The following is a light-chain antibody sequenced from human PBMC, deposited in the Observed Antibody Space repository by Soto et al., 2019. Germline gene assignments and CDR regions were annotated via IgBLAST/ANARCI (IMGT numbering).Light chain of an antibody. CDR1: QTVSRMY. CDR3: QQYDNWPT. Sequence: EIVLTQSPFTLSLSKGERATLSCRASQTVSRMYLSWFQQKPGQAPRLLIYGTSTRATGIPARFSGSGSGTEFTLTISSLQSEDFAVYYCQQYDNWPTFGQGTKVDIK. J-gene: IGKJ1*01. CDR2: GTS. V-gene: IGKV3D-7*01.